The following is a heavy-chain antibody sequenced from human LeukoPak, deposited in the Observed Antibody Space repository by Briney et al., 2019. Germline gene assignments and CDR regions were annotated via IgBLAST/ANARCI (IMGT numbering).Heavy chain of an antibody. Sequence: SQTLSLTCAISGDSVSSNSAAWNWIRQSPSRGLEWLGRTYYRSKWYNDYAVSVKSRITINPDTSKNQFSLQLNSVTPEDTAVYYCARSSKPNSSGYREAFDIWGQGTMVTVSS. D-gene: IGHD3-22*01. J-gene: IGHJ3*02. V-gene: IGHV6-1*01. CDR1: GDSVSSNSAA. CDR3: ARSSKPNSSGYREAFDI. CDR2: TYYRSKWYN.